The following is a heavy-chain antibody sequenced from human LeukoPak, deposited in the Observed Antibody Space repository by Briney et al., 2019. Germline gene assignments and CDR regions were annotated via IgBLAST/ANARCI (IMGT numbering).Heavy chain of an antibody. V-gene: IGHV4-34*01. Sequence: SETLSLTCAVYGGSFSGYYWSWIRQPPGQGLEWIGVINHLGSTNYNPSLKSRVTISVDTSKNQFSLKLSSVTAADTAVYYCARGSANYCTNGVCYTGLFDYWGQGTLVTVSS. D-gene: IGHD2-8*01. CDR3: ARGSANYCTNGVCYTGLFDY. CDR2: INHLGST. J-gene: IGHJ4*02. CDR1: GGSFSGYY.